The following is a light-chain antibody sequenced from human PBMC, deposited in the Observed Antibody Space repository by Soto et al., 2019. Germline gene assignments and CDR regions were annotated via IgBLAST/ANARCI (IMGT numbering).Light chain of an antibody. V-gene: IGLV6-57*01. CDR1: SGNIVSNY. Sequence: NFMLTQPHSVSASPGKTVTISCTRSSGNIVSNYVQWYQQRPGSSPTTVIYEDDDRPSGVPVRFSGSIDTSSNSASLTISGLKTEDEADYYCQSYDADILIFGGGTKLTVL. CDR3: QSYDADILI. CDR2: EDD. J-gene: IGLJ2*01.